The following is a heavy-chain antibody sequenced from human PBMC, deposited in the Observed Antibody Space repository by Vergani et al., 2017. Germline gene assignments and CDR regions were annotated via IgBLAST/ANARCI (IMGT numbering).Heavy chain of an antibody. V-gene: IGHV4-34*01. CDR3: ARAPFVTMVRGIGRNYIDY. CDR1: GGSFSGYY. Sequence: QVQLQQWGAGLLKPSETLSLTCAVYGGSFSGYYWSWIRQPPGKGLEWLGEINHSGSTNYNPSLKSRVTISVDTSKNQFSLKLSSVTAADTAVYYCARAPFVTMVRGIGRNYIDYWSQGSLVTVSS. J-gene: IGHJ4*02. D-gene: IGHD3-10*01. CDR2: INHSGST.